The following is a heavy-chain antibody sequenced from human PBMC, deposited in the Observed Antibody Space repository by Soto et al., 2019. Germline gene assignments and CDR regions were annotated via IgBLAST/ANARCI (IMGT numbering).Heavy chain of an antibody. Sequence: SVKVSWKASGGSFSSYAISWVRQAPGQGLEWMGGIIPIFGTANYAQKFQGRVTITADESTSTAYMELSSLRSEDTAVYYCARDKAFTMVRAVTLHDPHPYNWSNSWAQGTMVRASS. CDR3: ARDKAFTMVRAVTLHDPHPYNWSNS. J-gene: IGHJ5*01. CDR1: GGSFSSYA. CDR2: IIPIFGTA. D-gene: IGHD3-10*01. V-gene: IGHV1-69*13.